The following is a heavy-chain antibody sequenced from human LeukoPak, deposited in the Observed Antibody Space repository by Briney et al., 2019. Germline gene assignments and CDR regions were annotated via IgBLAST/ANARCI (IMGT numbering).Heavy chain of an antibody. CDR3: AKVLDEWLIIMGCDY. CDR1: GFTFSSYG. V-gene: IGHV3-30*18. Sequence: GGSLRLSCAASGFTFSSYGMHWVRQAPGKGLEWVAVISCDGSNKYYADSVKGRYTISRDNSKNTLYLQMNSLRAEDTAVYYCAKVLDEWLIIMGCDYWGQGTLVTASS. J-gene: IGHJ4*02. D-gene: IGHD6-19*01. CDR2: ISCDGSNK.